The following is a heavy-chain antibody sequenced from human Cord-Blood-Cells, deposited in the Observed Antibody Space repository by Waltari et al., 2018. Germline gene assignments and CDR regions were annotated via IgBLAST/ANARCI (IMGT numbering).Heavy chain of an antibody. Sequence: QVQLQESGPGLVKPSGTLSLTCAVSGGPISSSNWWSWVRQPPGKGLELIGEIYHSGSTNYNPSLKSRVTISVDKSKNQFSLKLSSVTAADTAVYYCARGDYYGSGSYWYFDLWGRGTLVTVSS. CDR3: ARGDYYGSGSYWYFDL. V-gene: IGHV4-4*02. CDR2: IYHSGST. J-gene: IGHJ2*01. D-gene: IGHD3-10*01. CDR1: GGPISSSNW.